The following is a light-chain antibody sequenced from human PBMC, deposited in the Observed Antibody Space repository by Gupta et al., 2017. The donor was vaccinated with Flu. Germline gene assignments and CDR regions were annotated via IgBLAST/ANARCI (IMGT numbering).Light chain of an antibody. CDR1: QGIGTF. Sequence: DIQMTQSPSSLSASVGDRVTITCRASQGIGTFLNWYQHRPGKAPKLLIHAASSLRGGVPSRFSGTGSGTDFSLTISSLQPEDFATYYCQQSDTLPWTFGQGTKVEIK. V-gene: IGKV1-39*01. CDR2: AAS. CDR3: QQSDTLPWT. J-gene: IGKJ1*01.